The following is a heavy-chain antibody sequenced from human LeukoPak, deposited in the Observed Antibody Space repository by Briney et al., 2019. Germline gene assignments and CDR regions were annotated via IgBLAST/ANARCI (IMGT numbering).Heavy chain of an antibody. V-gene: IGHV3-9*03. CDR1: GFTFDDYA. D-gene: IGHD2-2*01. CDR2: ISWNSGSI. J-gene: IGHJ5*02. Sequence: GGSLRLSCAASGFTFDDYAMHWVRQAPGKGLEWVSGISWNSGSIGYADSVKGRFTISRDNAKNSLYLQMNSLRAEDMALYYCVKGSKVVPAGGWFDPWGQGTLVTVSS. CDR3: VKGSKVVPAGGWFDP.